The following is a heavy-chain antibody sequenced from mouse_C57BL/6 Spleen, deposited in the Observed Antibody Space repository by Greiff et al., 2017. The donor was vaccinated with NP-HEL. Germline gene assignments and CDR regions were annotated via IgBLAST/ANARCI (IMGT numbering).Heavy chain of an antibody. CDR1: GYTFTSYG. D-gene: IGHD1-1*01. J-gene: IGHJ3*01. Sequence: QVQLQQSGAELARPGASVKLSCKASGYTFTSYGISWVKQRTGQGLEWIGEIYPRSGNTYYNEKFKGKATLTADKSSSTAYMELRSLTSEDSAVYFCARSAGYYGPFAYWGQGTLVTVSA. CDR3: ARSAGYYGPFAY. V-gene: IGHV1-81*01. CDR2: IYPRSGNT.